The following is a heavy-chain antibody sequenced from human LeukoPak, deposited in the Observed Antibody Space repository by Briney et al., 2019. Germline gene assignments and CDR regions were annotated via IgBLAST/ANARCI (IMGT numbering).Heavy chain of an antibody. CDR3: ARGEKYYFDY. CDR1: GGSFSGYY. CDR2: INHSGST. J-gene: IGHJ4*02. Sequence: SETLSLTCAVYGGSFSGYYWSWIRQPPGKGPEWIGEINHSGSTNYNPSLKSRVTISVDTSKNQFSLKLSSVTAADTAVYYCARGEKYYFDYWGQGTLVTVSS. V-gene: IGHV4-34*01.